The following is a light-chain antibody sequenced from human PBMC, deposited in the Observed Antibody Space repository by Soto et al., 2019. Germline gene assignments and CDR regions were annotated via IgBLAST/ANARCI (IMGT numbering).Light chain of an antibody. CDR1: SGSVSTNYY. CDR3: MLYMGSGTYV. J-gene: IGLJ1*01. Sequence: LVTQVPSLSVSPGGTVTLTCGLSSGSVSTNYYPSWYQQTPGQAPRTLIYSTNTRSSGVPDRFSGSILGNKAALTITGAQADDDSDYYCMLYMGSGTYVFGIGTKVTVL. V-gene: IGLV8-61*01. CDR2: STN.